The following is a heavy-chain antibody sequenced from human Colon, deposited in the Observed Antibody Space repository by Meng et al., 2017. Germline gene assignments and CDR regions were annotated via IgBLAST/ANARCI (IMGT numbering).Heavy chain of an antibody. V-gene: IGHV4-61*01. J-gene: IGHJ6*02. CDR3: AKTSSNWFTSYNGMDV. D-gene: IGHD6-13*01. Sequence: SETLSLTCTVSGGPVSSASHYWSWIRQSPGKGLEWIGHVYHSGDTNYNPSLKSRVTLSVDTSKNQFSLKLTSVTAADTAVYYCAKTSSNWFTSYNGMDVWGQGTTVTVSS. CDR2: VYHSGDT. CDR1: GGPVSSASHY.